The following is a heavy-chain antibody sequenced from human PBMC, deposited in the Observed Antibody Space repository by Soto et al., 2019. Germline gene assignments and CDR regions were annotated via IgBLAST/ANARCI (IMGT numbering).Heavy chain of an antibody. CDR3: ARHQIVVVPAAPYYYYYYMDV. D-gene: IGHD2-2*01. CDR1: GYSFTSYW. V-gene: IGHV5-51*01. Sequence: GESLKISCKGSGYSFTSYWIGWVRQMPGKGLEWMGIIYPGDSDTRYSPSFQGQVTISADKSISTAYLQWSSLKASDTAMYYCARHQIVVVPAAPYYYYYYMDVWGKGTTVTVSS. J-gene: IGHJ6*03. CDR2: IYPGDSDT.